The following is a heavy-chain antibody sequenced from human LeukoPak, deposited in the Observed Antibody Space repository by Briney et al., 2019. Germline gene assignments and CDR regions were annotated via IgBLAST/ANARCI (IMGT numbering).Heavy chain of an antibody. CDR3: ARATNVGYFYYYGMDV. D-gene: IGHD1-14*01. CDR1: GGSIRAYY. V-gene: IGHV4-59*01. J-gene: IGHJ6*02. CDR2: IYDSGIT. Sequence: PSETLSLTCSVSGGSIRAYYWSWIWQPPGKGLEWIGYIYDSGITNYNPSLQSRVTMSVDTSKNQFSLKLTSVTAADTAMYYCARATNVGYFYYYGMDVWGQGTTVTVSS.